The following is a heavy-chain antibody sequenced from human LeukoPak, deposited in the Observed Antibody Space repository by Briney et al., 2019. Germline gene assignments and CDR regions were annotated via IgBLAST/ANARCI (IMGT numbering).Heavy chain of an antibody. Sequence: SVKVSCKASGGTFSSYAISWVRQAPGQGLEWMGRIIPIFGTANYAQKFQGRVTITADKSTSTAYLDLSSLRSDDTALYYCARVSCSGGSCYMSNWFDSWGQGTLVTVSS. V-gene: IGHV1-69*06. CDR2: IIPIFGTA. CDR1: GGTFSSYA. CDR3: ARVSCSGGSCYMSNWFDS. D-gene: IGHD2-15*01. J-gene: IGHJ5*01.